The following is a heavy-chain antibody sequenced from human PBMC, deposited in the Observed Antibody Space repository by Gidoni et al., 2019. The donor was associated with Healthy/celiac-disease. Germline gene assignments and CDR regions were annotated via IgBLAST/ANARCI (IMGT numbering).Heavy chain of an antibody. CDR1: GGTFSSYA. D-gene: IGHD3-22*01. J-gene: IGHJ4*02. Sequence: QVQLVQSGAEVKKPGSSMKVSCKASGGTFSSYAISWVRQATGQGLEWMGGIIPIFGTANYAQKFQGRVTITADESTSTAYMELSSLRSEDTAVYYCAREGERYYDSSGYFPNYFDYWGQGTLVTVSS. CDR2: IIPIFGTA. V-gene: IGHV1-69*01. CDR3: AREGERYYDSSGYFPNYFDY.